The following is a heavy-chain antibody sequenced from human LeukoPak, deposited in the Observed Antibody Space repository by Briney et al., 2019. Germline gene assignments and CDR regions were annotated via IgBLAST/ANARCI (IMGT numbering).Heavy chain of an antibody. CDR2: INPSGGST. CDR3: ARGRAGYNYFDY. Sequence: ASVKVSCKASGYTFTSYHMHWVRHAPGQGLEWMGIINPSGGSTSYAQKFQGRVTMTRDTSTSTVYMELSSLRSEDTAVYYCARGRAGYNYFDYWGQGTLVTVSS. CDR1: GYTFTSYH. D-gene: IGHD5-24*01. V-gene: IGHV1-46*01. J-gene: IGHJ4*02.